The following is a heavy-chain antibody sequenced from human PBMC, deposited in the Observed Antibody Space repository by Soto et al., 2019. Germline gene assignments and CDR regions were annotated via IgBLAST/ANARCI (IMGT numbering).Heavy chain of an antibody. CDR2: ISYDGSNK. D-gene: IGHD6-13*01. CDR3: ARSGSWYASYYFDY. Sequence: QVQLVESGGGVVQPGRSLRLSCAASGFTFSSYAMHWVRQAPGKGLKWVAVISYDGSNKYYADSVKGRFTISRDNSKNTLYLQMNSLRAEDTAVYYCARSGSWYASYYFDYWGQGTLVTVSS. J-gene: IGHJ4*02. V-gene: IGHV3-30-3*01. CDR1: GFTFSSYA.